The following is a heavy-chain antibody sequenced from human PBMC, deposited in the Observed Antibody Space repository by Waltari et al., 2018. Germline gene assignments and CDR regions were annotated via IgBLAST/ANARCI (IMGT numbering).Heavy chain of an antibody. CDR2: VGGSGATP. D-gene: IGHD3-16*02. Sequence: EVQLLESAGGLVQPGGALRLSCAASGLAFMGYAMSGVRQAPGGGLGWVASVGGSGATPFYADSVKCRFTIVRDNSRDTVYLQMNSLRVDDSAVYYCAKGSRGYTNYFFDYWGQGALVTVSS. CDR1: GLAFMGYA. CDR3: AKGSRGYTNYFFDY. V-gene: IGHV3-23*01. J-gene: IGHJ4*02.